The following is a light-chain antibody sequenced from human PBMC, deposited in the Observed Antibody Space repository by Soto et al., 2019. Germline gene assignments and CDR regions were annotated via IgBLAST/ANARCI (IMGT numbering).Light chain of an antibody. V-gene: IGLV1-44*01. CDR1: GSNIGSNT. CDR3: APWDDSLDGPV. CDR2: HDS. J-gene: IGLJ2*01. Sequence: QSAVTQPPSASGTPGQRVVISCSGSGSNIGSNTVNWYQHLPGAAPRLLIHHDSQRPSGVPDRFSASKSGTSASLVISGLRSEDEGDYYCAPWDDSLDGPVFGGGTKVTVL.